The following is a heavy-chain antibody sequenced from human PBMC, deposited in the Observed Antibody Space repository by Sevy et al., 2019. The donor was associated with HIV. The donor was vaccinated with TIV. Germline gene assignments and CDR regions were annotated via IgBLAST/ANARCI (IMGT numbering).Heavy chain of an antibody. CDR2: MNPNSGNT. Sequence: ASVKVSCKASGYTFTSYDINWVRQATGQGPEWMGWMNPNSGNTGYAQKFQGRVTMTRNTSISTAYMELSSLRSEDTDVYYCARADDLKWLLYGYYYYGMDVWGQGTTVTVSS. V-gene: IGHV1-8*01. CDR1: GYTFTSYD. J-gene: IGHJ6*02. CDR3: ARADDLKWLLYGYYYYGMDV. D-gene: IGHD3-3*01.